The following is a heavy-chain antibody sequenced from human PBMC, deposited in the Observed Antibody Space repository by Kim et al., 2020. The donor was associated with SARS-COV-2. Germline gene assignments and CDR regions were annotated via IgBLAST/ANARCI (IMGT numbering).Heavy chain of an antibody. CDR3: VRDRISGSRGRFLDV. D-gene: IGHD3-10*01. Sequence: SETLSLTCTVSGASVTNSYWSFVRQSAGRGLEWLGRLYTTGNSIYNPSLNSRLSMSVDTSTNQFSLRLRSVTAADAAIYYCVRDRISGSRGRFLDVWGKGTTVTVSS. CDR1: GASVTNSY. CDR2: LYTTGNS. V-gene: IGHV4-4*07. J-gene: IGHJ6*04.